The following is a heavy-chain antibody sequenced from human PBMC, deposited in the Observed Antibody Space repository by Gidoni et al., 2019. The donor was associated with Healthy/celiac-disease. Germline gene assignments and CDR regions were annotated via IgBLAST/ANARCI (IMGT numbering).Heavy chain of an antibody. D-gene: IGHD6-13*01. CDR1: GFSLSTSGMR. V-gene: IGHV2-70*04. CDR3: ARIWGYSSSWYPMDV. CDR2: IDWEDDK. Sequence: QVTLKESGPALVKPTQTPTLTCTFSGFSLSTSGMRVSWIRQPPGKALEWLARIDWEDDKFYSTSLKTRLTISKDTSKNQVVLTMTNMDPVDTATYYCARIWGYSSSWYPMDVWGQGTTVTVSS. J-gene: IGHJ6*02.